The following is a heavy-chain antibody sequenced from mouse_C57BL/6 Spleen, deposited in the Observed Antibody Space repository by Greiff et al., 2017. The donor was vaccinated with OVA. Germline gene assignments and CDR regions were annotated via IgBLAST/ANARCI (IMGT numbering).Heavy chain of an antibody. Sequence: EVNVVESGGGLVKPGGSLKLSCAASGFTFSSYAMSWVRQTPEKRLEWVATISDGGSYTYYPDNVKGRFTISRDNAKNNLYLQMSHLKSEDTAMYYCARDRYYDYDGFAYWGQGTLVTVSA. CDR3: ARDRYYDYDGFAY. D-gene: IGHD2-4*01. J-gene: IGHJ3*01. CDR2: ISDGGSYT. CDR1: GFTFSSYA. V-gene: IGHV5-4*01.